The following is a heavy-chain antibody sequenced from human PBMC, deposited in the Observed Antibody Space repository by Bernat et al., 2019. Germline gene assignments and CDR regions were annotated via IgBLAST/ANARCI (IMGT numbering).Heavy chain of an antibody. CDR3: ARVAPWYFDL. CDR2: IYYSGST. CDR1: GGPVSSGSYY. J-gene: IGHJ2*01. V-gene: IGHV4-61*01. Sequence: QVQLQESGPGLVKPSETLSLTCTVSGGPVSSGSYYWSWIRQPPGKGLEWIGYIYYSGSTNYNPPLKSRVTISVDTSKNQFSLKLSSVTAADTAVYYCARVAPWYFDLWGRGTLVTVSS.